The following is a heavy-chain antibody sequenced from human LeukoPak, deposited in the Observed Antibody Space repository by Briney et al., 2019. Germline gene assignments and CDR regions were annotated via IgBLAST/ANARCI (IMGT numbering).Heavy chain of an antibody. J-gene: IGHJ6*04. CDR2: IYHSGST. V-gene: IGHV4-38-2*02. CDR1: GYSISSGYY. CDR3: AKAGYWSGYYNPLYYMDV. D-gene: IGHD3-3*01. Sequence: SETLSLTCTVSGYSISSGYYWGWIRQPPGKGLEWIGSIYHSGSTYYNPSLKSRVTISVDTSKNQFSLKLSSVTAADTAVYYCAKAGYWSGYYNPLYYMDVWGKGTTVIVSS.